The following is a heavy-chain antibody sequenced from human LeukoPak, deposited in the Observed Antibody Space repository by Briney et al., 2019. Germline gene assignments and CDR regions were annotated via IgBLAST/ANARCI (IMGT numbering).Heavy chain of an antibody. CDR3: ARAVGTAMVTSYYFDY. CDR1: GGTFSRYA. Sequence: SVKVCCKASGGTFSRYAISWVRQAPGQGLEWMGGIIPIFGTANYAQKFQGRVTITTDESTSTAYMELSSLRSEDTAVYYCARAVGTAMVTSYYFDYWGQGTLVTVSS. J-gene: IGHJ4*02. CDR2: IIPIFGTA. D-gene: IGHD5-18*01. V-gene: IGHV1-69*05.